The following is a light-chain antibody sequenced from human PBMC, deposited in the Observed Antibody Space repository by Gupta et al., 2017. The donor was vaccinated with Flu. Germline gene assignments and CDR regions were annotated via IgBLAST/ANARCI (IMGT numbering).Light chain of an antibody. J-gene: IGKJ4*01. CDR1: QSRLHRIFFNE. Sequence: GTPGEPAASSCRSSQSRLHRIFFNEVEGNMKKRGTASQIWVILGSSGESGRDGRFSGSGSGTDFTLTISSLEPEDFAVYYCQQASNWPLTFGGGTKVEIK. V-gene: IGKV2-28*01. CDR3: QQASNWPLT. CDR2: LGS.